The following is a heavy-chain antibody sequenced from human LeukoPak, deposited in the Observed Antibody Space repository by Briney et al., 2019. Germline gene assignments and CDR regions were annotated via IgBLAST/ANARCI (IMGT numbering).Heavy chain of an antibody. V-gene: IGHV3-23*01. Sequence: PGGSLRLSCVAPGFTSSSNVMIWVRQAPGKGLEWVSSIPASGGSTYYADSVKGRFTISRDNSKNSLYLQMNSLRAEDTAVYYCAKAKEVYFDWLPAPLDYWGQGTLVTVSS. D-gene: IGHD3-9*01. J-gene: IGHJ4*02. CDR3: AKAKEVYFDWLPAPLDY. CDR2: IPASGGST. CDR1: GFTSSSNV.